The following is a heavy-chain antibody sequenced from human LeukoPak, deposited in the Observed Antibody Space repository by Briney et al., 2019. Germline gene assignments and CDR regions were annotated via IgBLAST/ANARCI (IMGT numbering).Heavy chain of an antibody. CDR2: ISAYNGNT. CDR3: ARAGTYYYDSSGYPIDY. CDR1: GYTFTSYG. D-gene: IGHD3-22*01. J-gene: IGHJ4*02. V-gene: IGHV1-18*01. Sequence: ASVKVSCKASGYTFTSYGNSWVRQAPGQGLEWMGWISAYNGNTNYAQKLQGRVTMTTDTSTSTAYMELRSLRSDDTAVYYCARAGTYYYDSSGYPIDYWGQGTLVTVSS.